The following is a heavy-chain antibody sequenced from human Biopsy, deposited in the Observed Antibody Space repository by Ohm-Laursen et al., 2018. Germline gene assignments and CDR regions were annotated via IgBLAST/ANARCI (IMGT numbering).Heavy chain of an antibody. V-gene: IGHV1-24*01. CDR2: FAPENGKT. J-gene: IGHJ4*02. CDR3: AADINVWNANY. Sequence: SVKVSCKVSGYAVTEFSMHWVRQAPGKGLEWMGGFAPENGKTIYAQKFQGRVTMTEDTSTDTAYMELSSLRSEDTAVYYCAADINVWNANYWGQGTQVTVSP. D-gene: IGHD1-1*01. CDR1: GYAVTEFS.